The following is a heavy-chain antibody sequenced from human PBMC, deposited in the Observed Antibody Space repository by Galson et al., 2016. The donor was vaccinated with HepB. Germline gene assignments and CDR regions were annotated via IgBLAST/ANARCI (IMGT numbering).Heavy chain of an antibody. CDR3: TRDSPQVDNSGGWGFYDP. Sequence: SLRLSCAASGFTFRGYAMSWVRQPLGKGLEWVSGISGGVGNTYYADSVKGRFFISRDTSKNTMYLQMNSLWAEDTAVYYCTRDSPQVDNSGGWGFYDPWGQGTLVTVSS. CDR2: ISGGVGNT. D-gene: IGHD6-19*01. CDR1: GFTFRGYA. V-gene: IGHV3-23*01. J-gene: IGHJ5*02.